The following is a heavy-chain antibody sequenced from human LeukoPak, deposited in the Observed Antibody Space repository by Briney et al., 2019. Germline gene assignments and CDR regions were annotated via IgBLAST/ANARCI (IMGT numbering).Heavy chain of an antibody. V-gene: IGHV3-74*01. CDR2: INSDGRST. CDR1: GFTFSSYW. CDR3: AKRGDFGGR. J-gene: IGHJ4*02. D-gene: IGHD3-16*01. Sequence: GGSLRLSCGASGFTFSSYWMHWVRQAPGKGRVWVSRINSDGRSTSYADSVKGRFTISRDNAKNSLYLQMNSRRAEETAVYYCAKRGDFGGRWGQGTLVTVSS.